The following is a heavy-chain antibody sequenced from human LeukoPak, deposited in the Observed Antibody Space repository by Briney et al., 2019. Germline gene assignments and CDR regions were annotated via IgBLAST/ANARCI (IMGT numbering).Heavy chain of an antibody. D-gene: IGHD3-22*01. Sequence: GASVKVSCKATSRISWVRQAPGQGLEGMGWIGTYGGDTYYALKFQGRITVTIDTSTSTVYMELRNLRSDDTAVYYCARDLRNFYDDSGYNRDFDSWGQGTLVTVSS. CDR3: ARDLRNFYDDSGYNRDFDS. CDR2: IGTYGGDT. J-gene: IGHJ5*01. CDR1: TSR. V-gene: IGHV1-18*01.